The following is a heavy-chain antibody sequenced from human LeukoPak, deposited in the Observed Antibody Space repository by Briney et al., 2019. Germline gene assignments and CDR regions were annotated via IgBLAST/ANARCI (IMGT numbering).Heavy chain of an antibody. D-gene: IGHD6-6*01. V-gene: IGHV1-18*01. CDR2: ISAYNGNT. CDR3: ARDKGTSYLSSFDY. J-gene: IGHJ4*02. Sequence: AASVKVSCKASGYTFTGYGISWVRQAPGQGLEWMGWISAYNGNTNYAQKLQGRVTMTTDTSTSTAYMELRSLRSDDTAVYYCARDKGTSYLSSFDYWGQGTLVTVSS. CDR1: GYTFTGYG.